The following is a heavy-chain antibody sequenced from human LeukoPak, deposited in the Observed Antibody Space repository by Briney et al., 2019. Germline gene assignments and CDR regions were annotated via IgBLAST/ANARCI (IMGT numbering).Heavy chain of an antibody. D-gene: IGHD3-22*01. V-gene: IGHV4-39*01. CDR1: GGSISSSSYY. CDR3: ARVAWDYYDSPXYFDY. Sequence: SETLSLTCTVSGGSISSSSYYWGWIRQPPGKGLEWIGSIYYSGSTYYNPSLKSRVTISVDTSKNQFSLKLSSVTAADTAVYYCARVAWDYYDSPXYFDYWGQGTLVTVSS. CDR2: IYYSGST. J-gene: IGHJ4*02.